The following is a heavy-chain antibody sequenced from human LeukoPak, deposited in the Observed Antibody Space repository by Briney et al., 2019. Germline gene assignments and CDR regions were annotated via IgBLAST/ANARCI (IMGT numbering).Heavy chain of an antibody. CDR3: ARSRYIYGAASNWFDP. CDR1: GGSISSYY. J-gene: IGHJ5*02. CDR2: IYYSGST. D-gene: IGHD1-1*01. Sequence: SETLSLTCTVSGGSISSYYWSWIRQPPGKGLEWIGYIYYSGSTNYNPSLKSRVTISVDTSKNQFSLKLSSVTAADTAVYYCARSRYIYGAASNWFDPWGQGTLVTVSS. V-gene: IGHV4-59*01.